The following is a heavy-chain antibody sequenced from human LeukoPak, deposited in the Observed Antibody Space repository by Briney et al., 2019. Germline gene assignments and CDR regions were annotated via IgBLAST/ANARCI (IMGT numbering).Heavy chain of an antibody. CDR3: ARDGGGSSSWGWDNWFDP. J-gene: IGHJ5*02. D-gene: IGHD6-13*01. V-gene: IGHV4-59*01. CDR2: IHYSGSP. Sequence: PSETLSLTCTVSGGSISNYYWSWIRQFPGKGLEWIGYIHYSGSPNYNPSLKSRVTISVDTSKNQFSLKLSSVTAADTAVYYCARDGGGSSSWGWDNWFDPWGQGTLVTVSS. CDR1: GGSISNYY.